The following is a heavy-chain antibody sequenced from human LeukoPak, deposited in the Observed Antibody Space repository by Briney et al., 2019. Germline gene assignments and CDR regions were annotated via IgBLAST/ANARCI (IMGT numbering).Heavy chain of an antibody. CDR2: IIPIFGTA. D-gene: IGHD3-22*01. CDR3: ARSSEGYYDSSGYSYFDY. J-gene: IGHJ4*02. CDR1: GGTFSSYA. V-gene: IGHV1-69*13. Sequence: RGASVKVSCKASGGTFSSYAISWVRQAPGQGLEWMGGIIPIFGTANYAQKFQGRVTITADESTSTAYMELSSLRSEDTAVYYCARSSEGYYDSSGYSYFDYWGQGTLVTVSS.